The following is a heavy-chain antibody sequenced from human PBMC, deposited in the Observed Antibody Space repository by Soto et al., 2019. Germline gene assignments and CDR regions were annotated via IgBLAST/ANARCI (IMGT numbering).Heavy chain of an antibody. J-gene: IGHJ6*03. CDR1: GFTVSSNY. CDR3: ARDRREGDYYDSSGYYYYYYIDV. D-gene: IGHD3-22*01. Sequence: GGSLRLSCAASGFTVSSNYMSWVRQAPGKGLEWVSVIYSGGSTYYADSVKGRFTISRDNSKNTLYLQMNSLRAEDTAVYYCARDRREGDYYDSSGYYYYYYIDVWGKGTTVTVSS. V-gene: IGHV3-53*01. CDR2: IYSGGST.